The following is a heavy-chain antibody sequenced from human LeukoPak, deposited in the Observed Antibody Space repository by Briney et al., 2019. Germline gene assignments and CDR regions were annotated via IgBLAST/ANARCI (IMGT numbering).Heavy chain of an antibody. CDR2: MNPNSGNT. J-gene: IGHJ4*02. CDR1: GYTFTSYD. D-gene: IGHD6-13*01. V-gene: IGHV1-8*01. Sequence: GASVKVSCKASGYTFTSYDINWVRQATGQGLEWMGWMNPNSGNTGYAQKFQGRVTMTRNTSISTAYMELSSLRPEDTAVYYCASRIAAAGTNDYWGQGTLVTVSS. CDR3: ASRIAAAGTNDY.